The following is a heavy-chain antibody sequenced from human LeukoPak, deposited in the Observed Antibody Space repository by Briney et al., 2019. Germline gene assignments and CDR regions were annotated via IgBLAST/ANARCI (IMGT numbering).Heavy chain of an antibody. D-gene: IGHD2-15*01. J-gene: IGHJ5*02. Sequence: PSETLSLTCTASGGSISSYYWSWIRQPAGKGLEWIGRIYTSGSINYNPSLKSRVTMSVDTSKNQFSLKLSSVTAADTAVYYCARDRLGYCSGGSCRNWFDPWGQGTLVTVSS. CDR1: GGSISSYY. CDR3: ARDRLGYCSGGSCRNWFDP. V-gene: IGHV4-4*07. CDR2: IYTSGSI.